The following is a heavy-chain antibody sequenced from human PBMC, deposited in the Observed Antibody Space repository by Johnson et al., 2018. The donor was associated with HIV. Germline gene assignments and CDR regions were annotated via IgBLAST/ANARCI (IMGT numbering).Heavy chain of an antibody. V-gene: IGHV3-30-3*01. Sequence: QEQLVESGGGVVQPGRSQRLSCAASGFTFSSYAMNWVRQAPGKGLEWVAVLSYDGSNTYYADSVKGRFTISSDNSKNTLYLQMNSLRAEDTAVYYCAREKSYYYDSSGYPDTFDIWGQGTMVIVSS. CDR3: AREKSYYYDSSGYPDTFDI. CDR1: GFTFSSYA. CDR2: LSYDGSNT. J-gene: IGHJ3*02. D-gene: IGHD3-22*01.